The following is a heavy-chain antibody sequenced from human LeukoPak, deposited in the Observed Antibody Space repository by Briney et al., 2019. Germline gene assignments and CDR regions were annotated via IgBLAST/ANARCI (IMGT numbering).Heavy chain of an antibody. Sequence: GASVKVSCKASGYTFTSYDINWVRQATGQGLVWMGWMNPNSGNTGYAQKFQGRVTMTRNTSISTAYMELSSLRSEDTAVYYCARDRYFDWFPHYYYYYGMDVWGQGTTVTVSS. J-gene: IGHJ6*02. CDR1: GYTFTSYD. CDR2: MNPNSGNT. V-gene: IGHV1-8*01. D-gene: IGHD3-9*01. CDR3: ARDRYFDWFPHYYYYYGMDV.